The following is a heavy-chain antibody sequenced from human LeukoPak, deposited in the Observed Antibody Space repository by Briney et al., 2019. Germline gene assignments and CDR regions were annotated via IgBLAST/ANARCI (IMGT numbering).Heavy chain of an antibody. CDR2: INHSGST. Sequence: SETLSLTCAVYGGSFSGYYRSWIRQPPGKGLEWIGEINHSGSTNYNPSLKSRVTISVDTSKNQFSLKLSSVTAADTAVYYCARVGSYGMDVWGQGTTVTVSS. V-gene: IGHV4-34*01. CDR1: GGSFSGYY. CDR3: ARVGSYGMDV. J-gene: IGHJ6*02.